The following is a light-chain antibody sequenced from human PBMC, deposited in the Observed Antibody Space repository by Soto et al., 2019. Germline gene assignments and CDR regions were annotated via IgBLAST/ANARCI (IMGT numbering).Light chain of an antibody. Sequence: DIQMTQSPYSLSASAGDRVTITCRASQSISNYINWYQQKAGKAPKLLIYAASSLQSGVPSRFSGSGSGTDFTLTISSLQPEDFATYYCQQSYSIPLTFGGGTKVEIK. CDR3: QQSYSIPLT. CDR2: AAS. CDR1: QSISNY. V-gene: IGKV1-39*01. J-gene: IGKJ4*01.